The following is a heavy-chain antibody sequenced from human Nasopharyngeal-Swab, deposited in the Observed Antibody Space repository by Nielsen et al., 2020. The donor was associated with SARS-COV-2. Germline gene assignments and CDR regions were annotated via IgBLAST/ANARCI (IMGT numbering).Heavy chain of an antibody. CDR2: ITSTGAYI. D-gene: IGHD6-19*01. CDR1: GFTFSSYA. V-gene: IGHV3-21*01. J-gene: IGHJ4*02. Sequence: GESLKISCAASGFTFSSYAMNWVRQAPGKGLEWVSSITSTGAYIYYGGSVKGRFTISRDNARKSLYLQMNSLRAEDTAVYYCARESGGWQPYFDSWGQGTLVTVSS. CDR3: ARESGGWQPYFDS.